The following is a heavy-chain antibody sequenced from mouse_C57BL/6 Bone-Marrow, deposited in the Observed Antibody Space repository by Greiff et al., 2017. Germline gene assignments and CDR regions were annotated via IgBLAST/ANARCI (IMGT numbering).Heavy chain of an antibody. CDR3: ARPYGSSYDWYFDV. J-gene: IGHJ1*03. CDR1: GYAFSSYW. Sequence: LQQSGASVKISCKASGYAFSSYWMNWVKQRPGKGLEWIGQIYPGDGDTNYNGKFKGKATLTADKSSSTAYMQLSSLTSEDSAVYFCARPYGSSYDWYFDVWGTGTTVTVSS. V-gene: IGHV1-80*01. CDR2: IYPGDGDT. D-gene: IGHD1-1*01.